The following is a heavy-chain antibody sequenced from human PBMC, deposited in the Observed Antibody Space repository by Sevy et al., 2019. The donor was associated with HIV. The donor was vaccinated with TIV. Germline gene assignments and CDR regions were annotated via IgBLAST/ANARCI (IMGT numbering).Heavy chain of an antibody. CDR2: ISYDGSNK. CDR3: ARDQGAVVIVAATLFEY. Sequence: GGSLRLSCAASGFTFSSYAMHWVRQAPDKGLEWVAVISYDGSNKYYADSVKGRFTISRDNSKNTLYLEMNSLRTEDTAVYYCARDQGAVVIVAATLFEYWGQGTLVTVSS. D-gene: IGHD2-15*01. CDR1: GFTFSSYA. J-gene: IGHJ4*02. V-gene: IGHV3-30*04.